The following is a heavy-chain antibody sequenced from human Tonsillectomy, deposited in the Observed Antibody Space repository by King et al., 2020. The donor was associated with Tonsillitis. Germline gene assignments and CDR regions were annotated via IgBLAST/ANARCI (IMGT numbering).Heavy chain of an antibody. V-gene: IGHV3-15*01. CDR1: GFTFSNAW. CDR2: IKSKTDGGTT. D-gene: IGHD6-6*01. CDR3: TTGGLLSSSWRVYFDY. J-gene: IGHJ4*02. Sequence: VQLVESGEGLVKPGGSLRLSCAASGFTFSNAWMTWVRQAPGKGLEWVGRIKSKTDGGTTDYAAPVKGRFTISRDDSKNTVFLQMNSLKAEDTAVYYCTTGGLLSSSWRVYFDYWGQGTLVTVSS.